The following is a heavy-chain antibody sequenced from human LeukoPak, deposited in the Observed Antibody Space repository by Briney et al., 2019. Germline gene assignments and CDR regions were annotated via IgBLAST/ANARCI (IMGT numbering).Heavy chain of an antibody. CDR1: GGSISSYY. J-gene: IGHJ4*02. D-gene: IGHD3-22*01. Sequence: PSETLSLTCTVSGGSISSYYWSWIRQPPGKGLEWIGYIYYSGSTSYNPSLKSRVTISVETSKNHFSLRLSSVTAADTAVYYCARGGDSTGYNYWGQGTLVIVSS. CDR2: IYYSGST. CDR3: ARGGDSTGYNY. V-gene: IGHV4-59*12.